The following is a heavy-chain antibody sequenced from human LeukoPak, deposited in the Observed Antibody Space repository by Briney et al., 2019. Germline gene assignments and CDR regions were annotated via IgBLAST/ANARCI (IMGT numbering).Heavy chain of an antibody. CDR1: RFTVSSNY. D-gene: IGHD5-18*01. V-gene: IGHV3-53*01. Sequence: PGGSLRLSCAASRFTVSSNYMSWVRRAPGKGLEWVSVIYSGGSTYYADSVKGRFTISRDDSKNTLYLQMNSLRAEDTAVYYCARDPRGYSYGDFDYWGQGTLVTVSS. CDR3: ARDPRGYSYGDFDY. J-gene: IGHJ4*02. CDR2: IYSGGST.